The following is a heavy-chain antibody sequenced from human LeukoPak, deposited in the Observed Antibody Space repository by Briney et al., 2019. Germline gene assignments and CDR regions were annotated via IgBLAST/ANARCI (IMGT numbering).Heavy chain of an antibody. CDR2: ISGSGGST. Sequence: TGGSLRLSCAASGFTFSSYAMSWVRQAPGKGLEWVSAISGSGGSTYYADPVKGRFTISRDNSKNTLYLQMNSLRAEDTAVYYCAKDPWFGELVRGNWFDPWGQGTLVTVSS. D-gene: IGHD3-10*01. CDR3: AKDPWFGELVRGNWFDP. CDR1: GFTFSSYA. V-gene: IGHV3-23*01. J-gene: IGHJ5*02.